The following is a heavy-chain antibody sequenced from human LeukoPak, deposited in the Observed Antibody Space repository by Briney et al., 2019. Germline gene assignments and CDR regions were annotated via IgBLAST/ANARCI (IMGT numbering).Heavy chain of an antibody. CDR2: ISGSCGST. J-gene: IGHJ4*02. Sequence: PGGSLRLSCAASGFTFSSYAMSWGRQPPRKGLEGVSAISGSCGSTYYADSVKCRFTISRDNSKNTLYLQMNSLRAEDTAVYYCAKGSVTMVRGAHGDYWGQGTLVTVSS. CDR1: GFTFSSYA. D-gene: IGHD3-10*01. CDR3: AKGSVTMVRGAHGDY. V-gene: IGHV3-23*01.